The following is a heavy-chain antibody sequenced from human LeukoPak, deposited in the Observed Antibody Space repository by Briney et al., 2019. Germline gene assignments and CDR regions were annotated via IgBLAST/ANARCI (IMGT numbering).Heavy chain of an antibody. Sequence: GGSLRLSCAASGFTFSAYSMNWVRQAPGKGLEWISFIDSGGGATYYADSVKGRFTISRDDAKNSLYLQMNGLRDEDTADYYCARVGFAGSSGGDYWGQGTLVTVSS. CDR2: IDSGGGAT. CDR1: GFTFSAYS. CDR3: ARVGFAGSSGGDY. V-gene: IGHV3-48*02. D-gene: IGHD2-15*01. J-gene: IGHJ4*02.